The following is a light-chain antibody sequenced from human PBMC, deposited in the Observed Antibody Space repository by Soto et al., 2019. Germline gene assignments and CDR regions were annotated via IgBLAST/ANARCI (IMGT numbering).Light chain of an antibody. J-gene: IGKJ1*01. CDR2: WAS. CDR1: QSVLYSSNNKNY. V-gene: IGKV4-1*01. CDR3: QQYYITPWT. Sequence: DIVMTQSPDSLAVSLGERATINCKSSQSVLYSSNNKNYLTWYQQKPGQPPKLLIYWASTRKSGVPDRFSGSGSGTDFTLTISSLQAEDVAVYYCQQYYITPWTFGQGTKVEIK.